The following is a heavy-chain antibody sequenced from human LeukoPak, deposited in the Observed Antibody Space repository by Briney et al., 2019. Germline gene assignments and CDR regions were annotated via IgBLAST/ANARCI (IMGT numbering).Heavy chain of an antibody. V-gene: IGHV4-34*01. CDR3: AREVGSSWMGYYFDY. D-gene: IGHD6-6*01. CDR1: GGSFSGYC. Sequence: SETLSLTCAVYGGSFSGYCWSWIRQPPGKGLEWIGEINHSGSTNYNPSLKSRVTISVDTSKNQFSLKLSSVTAADTAVYYCAREVGSSWMGYYFDYWGQGTLVTVSS. J-gene: IGHJ4*02. CDR2: INHSGST.